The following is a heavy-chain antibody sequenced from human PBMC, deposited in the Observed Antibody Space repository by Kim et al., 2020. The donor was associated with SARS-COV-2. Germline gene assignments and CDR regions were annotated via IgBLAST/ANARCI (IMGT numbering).Heavy chain of an antibody. CDR2: ISYDGSNK. V-gene: IGHV3-30*04. D-gene: IGHD1-26*01. CDR3: AREGIGGSYYGDYYYYGMDV. Sequence: GGSLRLSCAASGFTFSSYAMHWVRQAPGKGLEWVAVISYDGSNKYYADSVKGRFTISRDNSKNTLYLQMNSLRAEDTAVYYCAREGIGGSYYGDYYYYGMDVLGQGTTVTVSS. CDR1: GFTFSSYA. J-gene: IGHJ6*02.